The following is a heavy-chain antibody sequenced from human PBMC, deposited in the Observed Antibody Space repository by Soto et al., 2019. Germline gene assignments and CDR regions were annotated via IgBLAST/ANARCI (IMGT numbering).Heavy chain of an antibody. CDR3: ARDRLRYDFWSGLSNMDV. CDR1: GYTFTSYG. J-gene: IGHJ6*02. Sequence: GASVKVSCKASGYTFTSYGISWVRQAPGQGLEWMGWISAYNGNTNYAQKLQGRVTMTTDTSTSTAYMELRSLRSDDRDVYYCARDRLRYDFWSGLSNMDVWGQGTTVTVSS. D-gene: IGHD3-3*01. CDR2: ISAYNGNT. V-gene: IGHV1-18*01.